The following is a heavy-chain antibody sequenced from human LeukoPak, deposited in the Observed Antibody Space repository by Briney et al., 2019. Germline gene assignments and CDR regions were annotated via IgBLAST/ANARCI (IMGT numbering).Heavy chain of an antibody. CDR3: ARGRVTPDY. CDR2: INHSGST. Sequence: SETLSLTCAVYGGSFSGYYWSWIRQPPGKGLEWIGEINHSGSTNYNPSLKSRVTISVDTSKNQFSLKLSYVTAADTAVYYCARGRVTPDYWGQGTLVTVSS. J-gene: IGHJ4*02. CDR1: GGSFSGYY. D-gene: IGHD2-21*02. V-gene: IGHV4-34*01.